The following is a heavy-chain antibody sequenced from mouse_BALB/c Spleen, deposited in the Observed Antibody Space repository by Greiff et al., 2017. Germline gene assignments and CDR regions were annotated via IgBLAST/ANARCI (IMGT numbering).Heavy chain of an antibody. V-gene: IGHV5-6*01. J-gene: IGHJ1*01. Sequence: EVQLVESGGDLVKPGGSLKLSCAASGFTFSSYGMSWVRQTPDKRLEWVATISSGGSYTYYPDSVKGRFTISRDNAKNTLYLQMSSLKSEDTAMYYCARLAGWYFDVWGAGTTVTVSS. CDR3: ARLAGWYFDV. CDR1: GFTFSSYG. CDR2: ISSGGSYT.